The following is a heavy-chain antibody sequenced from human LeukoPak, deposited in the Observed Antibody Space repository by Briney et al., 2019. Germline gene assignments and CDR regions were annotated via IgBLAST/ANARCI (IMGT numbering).Heavy chain of an antibody. V-gene: IGHV5-51*01. J-gene: IGHJ4*02. CDR1: GYSFTSYW. CDR3: ARQISYCSSTSCYTHLDY. D-gene: IGHD2-2*02. Sequence: GESLKISCKGSGYSFTSYWIGWVRQMPGKGLEWMGIIYPGDSDTRYSPSFQGQVTISADKSISTAYLQWSSPKASDTAMYYCARQISYCSSTSCYTHLDYWGQGTLVTVSS. CDR2: IYPGDSDT.